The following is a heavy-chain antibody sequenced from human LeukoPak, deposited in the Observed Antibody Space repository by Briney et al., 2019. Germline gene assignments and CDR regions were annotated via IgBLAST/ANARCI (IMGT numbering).Heavy chain of an antibody. CDR2: IYYSGST. Sequence: SETLSLTCSVSGGSLKSYYWNWIRQPPGKGLEWIGSIYYSGSTYYNPSLKSRVTISVDTSKNQFSLKLSSVTAADTAVYYCARTIVVVVAATEGYFNLWGRGTLVTVSS. CDR1: GGSLKSYY. J-gene: IGHJ2*01. CDR3: ARTIVVVVAATEGYFNL. D-gene: IGHD2-15*01. V-gene: IGHV4-59*05.